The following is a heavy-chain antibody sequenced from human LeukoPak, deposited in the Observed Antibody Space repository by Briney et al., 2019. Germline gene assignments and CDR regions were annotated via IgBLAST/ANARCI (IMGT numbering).Heavy chain of an antibody. CDR2: IYYSGST. Sequence: SETLSLTCTVSGGSISSGGYYWSWIRQRPGKGLEWIGYIYYSGSTYYNPSLKSRVTISVDTSKNQFSLKLSSVTAADTAVYYCARLTAAAGTHYYYGMDVWGQGTTVTVSS. D-gene: IGHD6-13*01. V-gene: IGHV4-30-4*08. CDR1: GGSISSGGYY. J-gene: IGHJ6*02. CDR3: ARLTAAAGTHYYYGMDV.